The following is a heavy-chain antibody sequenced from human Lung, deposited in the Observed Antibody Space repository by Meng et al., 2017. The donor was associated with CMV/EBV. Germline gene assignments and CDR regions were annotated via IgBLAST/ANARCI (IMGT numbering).Heavy chain of an antibody. CDR3: AKDDGNWYLPD. D-gene: IGHD6-13*01. Sequence: GGSLRLXCAASGFTFAHYSMHWVRQRPGKGLEWVSLISWNGQNTYYANSVKGRFTISRDNSRNSLYVQMNSLRIDDTALYYCAKDDGNWYLPDWGKGTLVTVSS. CDR2: ISWNGQNT. V-gene: IGHV3-43*01. J-gene: IGHJ4*02. CDR1: GFTFAHYS.